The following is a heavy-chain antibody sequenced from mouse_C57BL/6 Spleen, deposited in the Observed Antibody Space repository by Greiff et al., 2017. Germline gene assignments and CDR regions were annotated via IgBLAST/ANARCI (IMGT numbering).Heavy chain of an antibody. CDR3: TRYQGQWYCDY. D-gene: IGHD3-3*01. CDR1: GYSFTGYY. Sequence: EVQLQQSGPELVKPGASVKISCKASGYSFTGYYMNWVKQSPEKSLEWIGEINPSTGGTTYNQKFKAKATLTVDKSSSTAYMQLKSLTSEDSAVDYCTRYQGQWYCDYWGQGTTLTVSS. J-gene: IGHJ2*01. CDR2: INPSTGGT. V-gene: IGHV1-42*01.